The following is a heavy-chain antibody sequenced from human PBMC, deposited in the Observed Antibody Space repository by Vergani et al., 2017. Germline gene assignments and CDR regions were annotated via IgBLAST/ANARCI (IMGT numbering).Heavy chain of an antibody. Sequence: QVHLVESGGGVVQPGRSLRPSCVVSGFTSSYYGLHLVRQAPGKGLEWVAVISYVGTQKYYADSVKGRITIDRDNSKSTRYLQMNSLRTEDTAVYYGARKSCGTPGCQIGYFREWGQGTLVTVSS. CDR3: ARKSCGTPGCQIGYFRE. CDR1: GFTSSYYG. CDR2: ISYVGTQK. D-gene: IGHD1-1*01. V-gene: IGHV3-30*03. J-gene: IGHJ1*01.